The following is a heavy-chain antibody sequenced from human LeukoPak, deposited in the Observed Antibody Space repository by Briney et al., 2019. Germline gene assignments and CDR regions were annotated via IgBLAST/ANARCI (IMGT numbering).Heavy chain of an antibody. CDR2: IYTTGST. CDR3: ARHAGPYNWNYGFFDY. D-gene: IGHD1-7*01. Sequence: SSETLSLTCTVSGGSISSYYWNWIRQPPGKGLEWIGYIYTTGSTNYNPSLKSRVTMSVDTSKNQFSLKLSSVTAPDTAVYYCARHAGPYNWNYGFFDYWGQGTLVTVSS. CDR1: GGSISSYY. V-gene: IGHV4-4*09. J-gene: IGHJ4*02.